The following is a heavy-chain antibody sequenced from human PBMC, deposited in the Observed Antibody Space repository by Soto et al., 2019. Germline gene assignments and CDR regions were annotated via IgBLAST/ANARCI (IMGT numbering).Heavy chain of an antibody. D-gene: IGHD3-3*01. CDR3: ATQLRFLEWSHWSAPYYYSGMDV. V-gene: IGHV1-58*01. J-gene: IGHJ6*02. CDR1: GFTFTSSA. CDR2: IVVGSGNT. Sequence: ASVKVSCKAAGFTFTSSAVQWVRQARGQRLEWIGWIVVGSGNTNYAQKFQERVTITRDMSTSTAYMELSSLRSEDTAVYYCATQLRFLEWSHWSAPYYYSGMDVWGQGTTVTVSS.